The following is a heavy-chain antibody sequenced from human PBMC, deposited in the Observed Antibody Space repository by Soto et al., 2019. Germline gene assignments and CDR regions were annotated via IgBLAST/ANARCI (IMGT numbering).Heavy chain of an antibody. Sequence: EVRLLESGGGLAQPGGSLRLSCAASGFTFSSSAMNWVRQAPGKWLEWVSSIRVGGGDTFYADSVRGRFTVSRDISRNTLYLQMNSLRAEDTAIYYCAKCSVGTVRSSGWCNWFDPWGQGTLVTVSS. D-gene: IGHD6-19*01. V-gene: IGHV3-23*01. CDR3: AKCSVGTVRSSGWCNWFDP. J-gene: IGHJ5*02. CDR2: IRVGGGDT. CDR1: GFTFSSSA.